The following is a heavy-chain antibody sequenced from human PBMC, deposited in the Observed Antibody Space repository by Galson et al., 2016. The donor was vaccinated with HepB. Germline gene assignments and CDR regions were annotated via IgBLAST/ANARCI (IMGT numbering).Heavy chain of an antibody. CDR2: IYHTGNT. J-gene: IGHJ4*02. D-gene: IGHD4-17*01. CDR1: GHSIGSGYS. Sequence: SETLSLTCTVSGHSIGSGYSWGWIRQPPGKGLEWIAIIYHTGNTYYNPSLESRVTISVDTSKNQFSLQLNSVTAADTAMYYCARVDCDYEYFDCWGQGTLITVSS. CDR3: ARVDCDYEYFDC. V-gene: IGHV4-38-2*02.